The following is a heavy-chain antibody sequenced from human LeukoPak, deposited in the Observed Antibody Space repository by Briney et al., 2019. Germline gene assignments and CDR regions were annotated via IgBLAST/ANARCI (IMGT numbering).Heavy chain of an antibody. CDR2: ISSSSSAM. D-gene: IGHD1-26*01. CDR1: GFTFSTHS. V-gene: IGHV3-48*02. Sequence: GGSLRLSCAASGFTFSTHSMHWVRQAPGKGLEWVSYISSSSSAMLYADSVKGRFTISRDNAKNSLYLQMNSLRDEDTAVYYCARDTRVGGTMDFDYWGQGTLDTVSS. CDR3: ARDTRVGGTMDFDY. J-gene: IGHJ4*02.